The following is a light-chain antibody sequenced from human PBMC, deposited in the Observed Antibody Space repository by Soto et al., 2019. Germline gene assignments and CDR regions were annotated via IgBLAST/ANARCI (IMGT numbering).Light chain of an antibody. CDR1: QSISSN. V-gene: IGKV3-15*01. CDR3: QQYNNWPPWT. J-gene: IGKJ1*01. Sequence: EIVMTQSPATLSVSPGERATLSCRARQSISSNLAWYQHKPGQAPRLLIYGASTRATGIPARFSGSGSGTEFTLTISSLQAEALAVYYCQQYNNWPPWTFGQGTKVEIK. CDR2: GAS.